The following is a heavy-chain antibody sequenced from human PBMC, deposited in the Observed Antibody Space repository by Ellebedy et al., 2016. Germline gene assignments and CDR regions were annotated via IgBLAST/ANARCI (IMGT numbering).Heavy chain of an antibody. CDR1: GGSISSSSYY. CDR2: IYYSGST. D-gene: IGHD1-20*01. J-gene: IGHJ4*02. V-gene: IGHV4-39*07. Sequence: SETLSLXXTVSGGSISSSSYYWGWIRQPPGKGLEWIGSIYYSGSTYYNPSLKSRVTISVDTSKNQFSLKLSSVTAADTAVYYCARGSITGTTFGYWGQGTLVTVSS. CDR3: ARGSITGTTFGY.